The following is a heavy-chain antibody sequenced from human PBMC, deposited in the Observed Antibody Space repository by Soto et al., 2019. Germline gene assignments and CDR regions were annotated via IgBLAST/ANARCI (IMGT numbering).Heavy chain of an antibody. CDR2: MNPNSGNT. V-gene: IGHV1-8*01. CDR3: ARGNSWFQDERRWFAP. CDR1: GYTFTSYD. J-gene: IGHJ5*02. Sequence: QVQLVQSGAEVKKPGASVKVSCKASGYTFTSYDINWVRQATGQGLEWMGWMNPNSGNTGYAQKFQSIVTMTRNTSISTAYMELSSMRFEDTAVYYCARGNSWFQDERRWFAPWGQGTLVTVSS. D-gene: IGHD3-10*01.